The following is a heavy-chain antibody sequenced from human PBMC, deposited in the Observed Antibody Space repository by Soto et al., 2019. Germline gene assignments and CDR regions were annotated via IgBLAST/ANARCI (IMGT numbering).Heavy chain of an antibody. CDR1: GYNFTRYG. CDR2: ISGYNGNS. V-gene: IGHV1-18*01. Sequence: ASVKVSCKTSGYNFTRYGITWVRQAPGQGLEWMGWISGYNGNSNYSQKLQGRVSITTVTSTSTAYMELSSLRSDDTAVYYCARDLGEYCISTSCSLGFDPWGQGTLVTVSS. D-gene: IGHD2-2*01. CDR3: ARDLGEYCISTSCSLGFDP. J-gene: IGHJ5*02.